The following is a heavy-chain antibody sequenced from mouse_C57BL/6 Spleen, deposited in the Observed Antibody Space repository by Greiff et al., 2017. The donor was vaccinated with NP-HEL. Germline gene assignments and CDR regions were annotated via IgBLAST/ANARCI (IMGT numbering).Heavy chain of an antibody. V-gene: IGHV1-84*01. Sequence: QVQLKESGPELVKPGASVKISCKASGYTFTDYYINWVKQRPGQGLEWIGWIYPGSGNTKYNEKFKGKATLTVDTSSSTAYMQLSSLTSEDSAVYFCARGGPDSSGPLYAMDYWGQGTSVTVSS. D-gene: IGHD3-2*02. CDR1: GYTFTDYY. CDR3: ARGGPDSSGPLYAMDY. J-gene: IGHJ4*01. CDR2: IYPGSGNT.